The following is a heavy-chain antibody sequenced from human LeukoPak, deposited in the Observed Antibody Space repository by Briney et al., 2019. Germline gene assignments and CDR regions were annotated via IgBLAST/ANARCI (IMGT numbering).Heavy chain of an antibody. Sequence: PSETLSLTCAVYGGSFSGYYWSWIRQPPGKGLEWIGEINHSGSTNYNPSLKSRVTISVDTSKNQFSLKLSSVTAADTAVYHCARMLRRHMVRGGYYMDVWGKGTTVTVSS. J-gene: IGHJ6*03. CDR2: INHSGST. CDR1: GGSFSGYY. V-gene: IGHV4-34*01. D-gene: IGHD3-10*01. CDR3: ARMLRRHMVRGGYYMDV.